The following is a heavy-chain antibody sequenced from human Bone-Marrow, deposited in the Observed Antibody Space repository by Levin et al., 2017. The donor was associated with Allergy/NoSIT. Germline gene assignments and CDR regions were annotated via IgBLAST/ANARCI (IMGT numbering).Heavy chain of an antibody. J-gene: IGHJ5*01. CDR3: ARGIDECSAGVCYGYSWFDY. V-gene: IGHV2-5*02. D-gene: IGHD2-15*01. CDR1: GFSLGSSGVG. CDR2: LNWDGDK. Sequence: SGPTLVKPTQTLMLTCSFSGFSLGSSGVGVAWIRQSPGKALEWLALLNWDGDKRYSPSVESRLTIAKDTSKNQVVLTMTNVDPEDTATYICARGIDECSAGVCYGYSWFDYWGQGALVTVSS.